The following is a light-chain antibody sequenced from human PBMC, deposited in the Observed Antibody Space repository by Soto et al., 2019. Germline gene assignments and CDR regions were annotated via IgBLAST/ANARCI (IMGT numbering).Light chain of an antibody. V-gene: IGKV3-15*01. CDR2: RAS. CDR1: QNIYYN. CDR3: LQYHNLWA. Sequence: ILMTQSPATVSVSPGESATLSCRASQNIYYNVAWYQHRTGQAPRLLIYRASTRAPGVPARFSGSGSGTEFTLTISGLQPEDFTVYSCLQYHNLWAVGQGTKVDIK. J-gene: IGKJ1*01.